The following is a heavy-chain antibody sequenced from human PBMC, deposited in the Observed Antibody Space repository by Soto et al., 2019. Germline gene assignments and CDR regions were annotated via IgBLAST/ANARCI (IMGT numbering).Heavy chain of an antibody. J-gene: IGHJ6*02. Sequence: QVQLVQSGDEVRKPGSSVKVSCKASGYIFVNYGIAWVRQAPGQGLEWMGWISPYSGNTRYASKVQGRPTMTTDTSTSTAYMDLGSLTSDDTAVYYCAMVDNCVTPTPRDVWGQGTTVTVSS. D-gene: IGHD5-12*01. V-gene: IGHV1-18*01. CDR1: GYIFVNYG. CDR2: ISPYSGNT. CDR3: AMVDNCVTPTPRDV.